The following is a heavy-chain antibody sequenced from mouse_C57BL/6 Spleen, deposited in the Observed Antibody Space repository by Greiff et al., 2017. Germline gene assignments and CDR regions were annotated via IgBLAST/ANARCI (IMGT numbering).Heavy chain of an antibody. D-gene: IGHD2-4*01. CDR3: ARYDYEFAY. Sequence: VQLKQPGAELVMPGASVKLSCKASGYTFTSYWMHWVKQRPGQGLEWIGEIDPSDSYTNYNQKFKGKSTLTVDKSSSTAYMQLSSLTSEDSAVYYCARYDYEFAYWGQGTLVTVSA. J-gene: IGHJ3*01. CDR2: IDPSDSYT. CDR1: GYTFTSYW. V-gene: IGHV1-69*01.